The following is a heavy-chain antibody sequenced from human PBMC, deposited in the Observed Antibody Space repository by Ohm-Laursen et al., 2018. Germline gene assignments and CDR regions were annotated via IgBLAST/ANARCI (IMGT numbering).Heavy chain of an antibody. V-gene: IGHV3-72*01. D-gene: IGHD5-24*01. CDR2: IRNKVNSYTS. Sequence: SLRLSCTASGFTFSDYYMDWVRQAPGKGLEWVARIRNKVNSYTSEYAASVKGRFTISRDESKNSLYLQMNSLRTEDTAVYYCVRVENPANYYGMDVWGQGTTVTVSS. J-gene: IGHJ6*02. CDR3: VRVENPANYYGMDV. CDR1: GFTFSDYY.